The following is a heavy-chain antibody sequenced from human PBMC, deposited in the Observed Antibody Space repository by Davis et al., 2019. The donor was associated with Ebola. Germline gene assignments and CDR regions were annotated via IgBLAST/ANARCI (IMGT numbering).Heavy chain of an antibody. CDR1: GFTFTGHL. CDR3: AKDDQQLWARGIDY. CDR2: IRPHGSDK. J-gene: IGHJ4*02. V-gene: IGHV3-7*01. Sequence: GESLKISCTASGFTFTGHLMTWVRPAPGKGLEWVGNIRPHGSDKNHVDSVKGRFTISRDNSQNTLYLQMNSLRDDDTAVYYCAKDDQQLWARGIDYWGQGTLVTVSS. D-gene: IGHD5-18*01.